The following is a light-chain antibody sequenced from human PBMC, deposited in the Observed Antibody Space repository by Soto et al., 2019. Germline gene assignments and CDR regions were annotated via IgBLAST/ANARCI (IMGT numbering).Light chain of an antibody. J-gene: IGLJ3*02. CDR2: EGS. Sequence: QSALTQPASVSGSPGQSITISCTGSSSDVGSYNLVSWYQQHLGKAPNLMIYEGSNRHTGVSNRFSRSKSGNTASLTISGPQAEDEADYYCCSYASSRVFCGGTKLTV. V-gene: IGLV2-23*01. CDR1: SSDVGSYNL. CDR3: CSYASSRV.